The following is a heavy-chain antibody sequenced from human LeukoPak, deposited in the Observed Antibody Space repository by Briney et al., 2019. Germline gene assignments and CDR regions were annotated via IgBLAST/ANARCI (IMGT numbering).Heavy chain of an antibody. D-gene: IGHD6-19*01. CDR2: IYYSGST. CDR3: ARGTFGRVAGTLDY. CDR1: DGSISSYY. Sequence: SETLSLTCTVSDGSISSYYWSWIRQPPGKGLEWIGYIYYSGSTNYNPSLKSRVTISVDTSKNQFSLKLSSVTAADTAVYYCARGTFGRVAGTLDYWGQGTLVTVSS. V-gene: IGHV4-59*01. J-gene: IGHJ4*02.